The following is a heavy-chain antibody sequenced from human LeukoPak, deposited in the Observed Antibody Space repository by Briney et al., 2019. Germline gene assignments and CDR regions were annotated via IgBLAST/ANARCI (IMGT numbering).Heavy chain of an antibody. V-gene: IGHV1-69*04. CDR2: IIPILGIA. CDR3: ARGMGSSTVDFDY. CDR1: GGTFSSYA. J-gene: IGHJ4*02. D-gene: IGHD2-2*01. Sequence: SVKVSCKASGGTFSSYAISWVRQAPGQGLEWMGRIIPILGIANYAQKFQGRVTITADKSTSTAYMELSSLRSEDTAVYYCARGMGSSTVDFDYWGQGTLVTVSS.